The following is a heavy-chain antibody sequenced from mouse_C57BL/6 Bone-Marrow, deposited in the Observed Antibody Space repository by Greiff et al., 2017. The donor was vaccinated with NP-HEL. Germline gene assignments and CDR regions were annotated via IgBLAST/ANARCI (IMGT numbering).Heavy chain of an antibody. D-gene: IGHD1-1*01. CDR1: GFSLSTSGMG. J-gene: IGHJ2*01. Sequence: QVTLKVSGPGILQSSQTLSLTCSFSGFSLSTSGMGVSWIRQPSGKGLAWLAHIYWDDDKRSNPSLKSRLTISKDTSRNQVFLKISSVDTADTATYYCARSPYYGLYYFDYWGQGTTLTGSS. CDR3: ARSPYYGLYYFDY. V-gene: IGHV8-12*01. CDR2: IYWDDDK.